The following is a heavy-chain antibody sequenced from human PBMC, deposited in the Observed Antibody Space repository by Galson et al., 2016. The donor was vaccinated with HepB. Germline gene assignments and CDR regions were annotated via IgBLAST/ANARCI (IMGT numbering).Heavy chain of an antibody. J-gene: IGHJ4*02. CDR3: ARLGYDSSGYFPDF. CDR2: ITDSNGNT. D-gene: IGHD3-22*01. Sequence: SVKVSCKASGYTFTSYSISWVRQAPGQGLDWMGWITDSNGNTNNDKKPQGRVTMTTDKSTSTAYMELRSLRSDDTAVYYCARLGYDSSGYFPDFWGQGTLVTVSS. CDR1: GYTFTSYS. V-gene: IGHV1-18*01.